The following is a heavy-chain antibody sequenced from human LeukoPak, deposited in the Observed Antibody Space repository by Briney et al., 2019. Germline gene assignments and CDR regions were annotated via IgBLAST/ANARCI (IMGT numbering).Heavy chain of an antibody. V-gene: IGHV4-39*07. CDR3: ARWVGTTKKNWFDP. Sequence: SETLSLTCTVSGGSISSGSYYWGWIRQPPGKGLEWIGSIYHSGSTYYNPSLKSRVTISVDTSKNQFSLKLSSVTAADTAVYYCARWVGTTKKNWFDPWGQGTLVTGSS. CDR2: IYHSGST. J-gene: IGHJ5*02. D-gene: IGHD4-11*01. CDR1: GGSISSGSYY.